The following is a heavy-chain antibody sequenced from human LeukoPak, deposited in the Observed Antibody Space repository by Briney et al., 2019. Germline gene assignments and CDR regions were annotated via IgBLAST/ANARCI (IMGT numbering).Heavy chain of an antibody. D-gene: IGHD6-13*01. Sequence: SETLSLTCTVSGGSIRSYYWSWIRQPPGKGLEWLGYIYYSGSTNFNPSLKSRATTSLDTSKKQFSLKLSSVTAADTAVYYCVRGGGYSSTWYPFDDWGRGTLVTVSS. CDR1: GGSIRSYY. CDR2: IYYSGST. V-gene: IGHV4-59*01. CDR3: VRGGGYSSTWYPFDD. J-gene: IGHJ4*02.